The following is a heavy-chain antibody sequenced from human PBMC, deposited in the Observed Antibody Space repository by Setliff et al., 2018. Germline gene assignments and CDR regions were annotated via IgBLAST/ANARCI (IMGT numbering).Heavy chain of an antibody. D-gene: IGHD6-25*01. Sequence: AGGSLRLSCVASGFTFSNSWINWVRQAPGKGLEWVANIKEDGTEKYYVDSVKGRFAISRDNSKNTLYLQMNSLRAEDAAVYYCAKHVLSSGWPNDAFDFWGQGTMVTVSS. V-gene: IGHV3-7*03. CDR3: AKHVLSSGWPNDAFDF. J-gene: IGHJ3*01. CDR1: GFTFSNSW. CDR2: IKEDGTEK.